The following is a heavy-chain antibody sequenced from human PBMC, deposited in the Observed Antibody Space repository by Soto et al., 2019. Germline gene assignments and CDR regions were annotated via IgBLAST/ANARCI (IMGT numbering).Heavy chain of an antibody. CDR2: ISSSSSTI. CDR1: GFTFSSYS. J-gene: IGHJ6*02. V-gene: IGHV3-48*01. CDR3: ARPEYSSSSYGMDV. Sequence: EVQLVESGGGLVQPGGSLRLSCAASGFTFSSYSMNWVRQAPGKGLGLVSYISSSSSTIYYADSVKGRFTISRDTAKNSLCLQMNSLRAEDTAVYYCARPEYSSSSYGMDVWGQGTTVTVSS. D-gene: IGHD6-6*01.